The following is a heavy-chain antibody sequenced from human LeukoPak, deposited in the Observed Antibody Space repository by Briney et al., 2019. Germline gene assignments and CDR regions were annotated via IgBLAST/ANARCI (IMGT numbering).Heavy chain of an antibody. V-gene: IGHV3-15*01. CDR3: TTVFDGSGSFL. Sequence: GGSLRLSCAASGFTFSSYSMNWVRQAPGKGLEWVGRIKSKTDGGTTDYAAPVKGRFTISRDDSKNTLYLQMNSLKTEDTAVYYCTTVFDGSGSFLWGQGTLVTVSS. CDR2: IKSKTDGGTT. CDR1: GFTFSSYS. J-gene: IGHJ4*02. D-gene: IGHD3-10*01.